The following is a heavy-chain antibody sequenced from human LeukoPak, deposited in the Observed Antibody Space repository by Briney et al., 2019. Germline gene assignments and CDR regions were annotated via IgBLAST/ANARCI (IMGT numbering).Heavy chain of an antibody. V-gene: IGHV4-4*07. CDR1: GGSISSYY. Sequence: SETLSLTCTVSGGSISSYYWSWIRQPAGKGLEWIGRIYTSGSTNYNPSLKSRVTMSVDTSKNQFSLKLSSVTAADTAVYYCARVVIAIGENRFDPWGQGTLVTVSS. CDR3: ARVVIAIGENRFDP. J-gene: IGHJ5*02. D-gene: IGHD2-21*01. CDR2: IYTSGST.